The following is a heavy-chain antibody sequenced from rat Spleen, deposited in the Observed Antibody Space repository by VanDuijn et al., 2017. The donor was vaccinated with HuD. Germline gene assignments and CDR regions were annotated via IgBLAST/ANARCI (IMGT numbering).Heavy chain of an antibody. CDR3: ARRVIRVIDVMDA. J-gene: IGHJ4*01. CDR1: GFTFSNYY. D-gene: IGHD4-4*01. Sequence: EVQLVESGGGLVQPGRSNKLSCTTLGFTFSNYYIAWVRQTPTKGLECVASISTCVDNTYYRDSVKGRFTISRNNAKNILYLQIDSSRSEDKPTYCCARRVIRVIDVMDAWGQGISVTVPS. V-gene: IGHV5-25*01. CDR2: ISTCVDNT.